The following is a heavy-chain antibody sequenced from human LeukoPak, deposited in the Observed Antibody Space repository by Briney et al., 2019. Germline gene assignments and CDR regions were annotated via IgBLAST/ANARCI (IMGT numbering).Heavy chain of an antibody. V-gene: IGHV3-23*01. D-gene: IGHD3-10*01. CDR2: ISGSGGST. Sequence: PGGSLRLSCAVSGFTFSSYAMSWVRQAPGKGLEWVSAISGSGGSTYYADSVKGRFTISRDNSKNTLYLQMNSLRAEDTAVYYCARILWFRGRTFDYWGQGTLVTVSS. CDR3: ARILWFRGRTFDY. J-gene: IGHJ4*02. CDR1: GFTFSSYA.